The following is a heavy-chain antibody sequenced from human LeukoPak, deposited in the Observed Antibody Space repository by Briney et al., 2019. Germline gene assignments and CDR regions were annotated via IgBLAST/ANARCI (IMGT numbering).Heavy chain of an antibody. CDR1: GYTFTSYG. CDR3: ARGDGYYYDSSGYYFPGSSSGFDY. Sequence: ASVKVSCKASGYTFTSYGISWVRPAPGQGLEWMGWISAYNGNTHYAQKLQGRVTMTTDTSTSTAYMELRSLRSDDTAVYYCARGDGYYYDSSGYYFPGSSSGFDYWGQGTLVTVSS. D-gene: IGHD3-22*01. V-gene: IGHV1-18*01. J-gene: IGHJ4*02. CDR2: ISAYNGNT.